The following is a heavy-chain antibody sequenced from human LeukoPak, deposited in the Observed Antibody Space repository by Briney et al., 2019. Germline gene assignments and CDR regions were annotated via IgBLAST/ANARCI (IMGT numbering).Heavy chain of an antibody. CDR2: IYYSGST. CDR1: GGSISTSSYY. J-gene: IGHJ5*02. D-gene: IGHD6-13*01. CDR3: ARGGSSSWYSFGTTPNWFDP. V-gene: IGHV4-39*07. Sequence: SETPSLTCTVSGGSISTSSYYWGWIRQPPGKGLECIGNIYYSGSTYYNPSLKSRVTISVDTSKNQFSLKLSSVTAADTAVYYCARGGSSSWYSFGTTPNWFDPWGQGTLVTVSS.